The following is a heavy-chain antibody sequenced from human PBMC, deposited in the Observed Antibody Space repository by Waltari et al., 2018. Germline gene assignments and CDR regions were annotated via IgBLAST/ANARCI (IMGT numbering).Heavy chain of an antibody. V-gene: IGHV3-21*02. Sequence: EVQLVESGGGLVKPGGSLRLSCAASGFKFSDYAMNWVRQAPGKGLEWVSSIGSSSSFMDYADSVRGRFTVPRDNAKNTLYLQMDTLRAEDTAVYYCAREGAEQWVVEYYGMDVWGQGP. CDR1: GFKFSDYA. J-gene: IGHJ6*02. CDR2: IGSSSSFM. D-gene: IGHD6-19*01. CDR3: AREGAEQWVVEYYGMDV.